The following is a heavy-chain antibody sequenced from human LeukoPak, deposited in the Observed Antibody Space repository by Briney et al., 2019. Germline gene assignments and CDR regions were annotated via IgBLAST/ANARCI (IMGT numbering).Heavy chain of an antibody. Sequence: AGGSLRLSCAASGFTFSTYAMSWVRQAPGKALEWVSAISGGGDRTFYVDSVEGRFTVSRDNSKNTLYLKMNSLRAEDTAEYYCARYCISTNCDVSSHYGMDVWGQGTTVTVSS. J-gene: IGHJ6*02. D-gene: IGHD2-2*01. CDR1: GFTFSTYA. V-gene: IGHV3-23*01. CDR2: ISGGGDRT. CDR3: ARYCISTNCDVSSHYGMDV.